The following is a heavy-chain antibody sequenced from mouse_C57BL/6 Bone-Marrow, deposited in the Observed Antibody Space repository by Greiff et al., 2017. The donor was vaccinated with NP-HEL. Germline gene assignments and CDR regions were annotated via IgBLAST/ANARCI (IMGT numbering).Heavy chain of an antibody. CDR1: GFTFSSYT. Sequence: EVKLVESGGGLVKPGGSLKLSCAASGFTFSSYTMSWVRQTPEKRLEWVATISGGGGNTYYPDSVKGRFTVTRDNAKNTLYLQMSSLRSEDTALYYCARRWDRSWFAYWGQGTLVTVSA. CDR2: ISGGGGNT. J-gene: IGHJ3*01. CDR3: ARRWDRSWFAY. V-gene: IGHV5-9*01. D-gene: IGHD3-3*01.